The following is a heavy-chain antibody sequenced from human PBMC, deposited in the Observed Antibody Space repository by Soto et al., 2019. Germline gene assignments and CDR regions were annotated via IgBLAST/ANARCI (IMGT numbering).Heavy chain of an antibody. CDR2: ITSDGDRT. CDR1: GFTFSNYA. Sequence: VGSLRLSCSVSGFTFSNYAMHWVRQAPGKGLEYVSGITSDGDRTWHADSVKDRFTISRDNSKNTLYLQMSGLRVEDTAIYYCVKGNQLLRYYFEFWGPGTLVTVSS. CDR3: VKGNQLLRYYFEF. D-gene: IGHD2-15*01. V-gene: IGHV3-64D*06. J-gene: IGHJ4*01.